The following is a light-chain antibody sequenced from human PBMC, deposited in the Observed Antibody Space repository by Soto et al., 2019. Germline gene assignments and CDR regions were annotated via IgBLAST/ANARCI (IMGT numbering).Light chain of an antibody. CDR1: QTISSW. J-gene: IGKJ1*01. CDR3: QHYNSYSEA. Sequence: DIQMNQSPSTLSGSVGDRVTITCRAGQTISSWLALYQQKPGKAPKLLIYKASTLKSGVPSRFSGSGSGTEFTLTISSLQPDDFATYYCQHYNSYSEAFGQVAKV. V-gene: IGKV1-5*03. CDR2: KAS.